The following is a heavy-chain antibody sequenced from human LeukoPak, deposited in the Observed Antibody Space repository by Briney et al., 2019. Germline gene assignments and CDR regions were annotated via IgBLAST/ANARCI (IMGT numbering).Heavy chain of an antibody. Sequence: GGSLRPSCAASGFTFSSYAMSWVRQAPGKGLEGVSGISPSVDITYYADSVKGRFTISRDNSKNTLYLEVIRLTPEDSAVYYCAKDDAWLRFGEWSQGTLVTVSS. V-gene: IGHV3-23*01. CDR2: ISPSVDIT. CDR3: AKDDAWLRFGE. D-gene: IGHD5-12*01. CDR1: GFTFSSYA. J-gene: IGHJ4*02.